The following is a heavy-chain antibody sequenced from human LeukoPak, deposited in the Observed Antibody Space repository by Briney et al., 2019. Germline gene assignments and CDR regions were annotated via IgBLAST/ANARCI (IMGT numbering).Heavy chain of an antibody. J-gene: IGHJ4*02. CDR2: ISGSGGST. D-gene: IGHD3-22*01. V-gene: IGHV3-23*01. CDR1: GFTFSSYA. Sequence: GGSLRLSCAASGFTFSSYAMSWVRQAPGKGLEWVSAISGSGGSTYYADSVKGRFTISRDNSKNTLYLQMNSLRAEDTAVYYCAKGWDRGYYNSYYFDYWGQGTLVTVSS. CDR3: AKGWDRGYYNSYYFDY.